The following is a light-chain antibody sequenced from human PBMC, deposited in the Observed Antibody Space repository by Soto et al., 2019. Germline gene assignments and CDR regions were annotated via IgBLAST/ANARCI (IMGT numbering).Light chain of an antibody. J-gene: IGLJ1*01. CDR2: EVS. CDR1: SSDVCGYNY. CDR3: SSYAGSNXFGV. V-gene: IGLV2-8*01. Sequence: QSSLTQPPSASGSPGQSVTISCTGTSSDVCGYNYVSWYQQHPGKSPKLMIYEVSKRPSGVPDRFSGSKSGNTASLTVSGLQDEDEDDYYCSSYAGSNXFGVVGTGTKVXV.